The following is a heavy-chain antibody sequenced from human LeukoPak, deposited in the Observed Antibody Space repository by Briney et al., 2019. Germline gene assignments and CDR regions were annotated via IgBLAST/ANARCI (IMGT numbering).Heavy chain of an antibody. CDR2: ISYDGSNK. D-gene: IGHD1-26*01. Sequence: GGSLRLSCAASGFTFSSYGMHWVRQAPGKGLEWVAVISYDGSNKYCADSVKGRFTISRDNSKNALYLQMNSLRAEDTAVYYCAKGGIVGATIFDYWGQGTLVTVSS. V-gene: IGHV3-30*18. J-gene: IGHJ4*02. CDR3: AKGGIVGATIFDY. CDR1: GFTFSSYG.